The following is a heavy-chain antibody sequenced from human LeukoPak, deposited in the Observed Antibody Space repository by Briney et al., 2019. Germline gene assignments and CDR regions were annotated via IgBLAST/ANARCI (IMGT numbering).Heavy chain of an antibody. CDR2: INTNTGNP. V-gene: IGHV7-4-1*02. J-gene: IGHJ3*01. Sequence: ASVKVSCKASGYSFSSYGLNWLRQAPGQGLEWLGWINTNTGNPTYGQGFTGRVVFSLETSVNTAYVEISSLKAEDTAVYYCARAYSSTWNDAFDVWGQGTMVTVSS. CDR3: ARAYSSTWNDAFDV. D-gene: IGHD6-13*01. CDR1: GYSFSSYG.